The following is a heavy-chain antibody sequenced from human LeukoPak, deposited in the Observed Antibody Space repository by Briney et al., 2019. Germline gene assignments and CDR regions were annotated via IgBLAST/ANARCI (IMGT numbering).Heavy chain of an antibody. J-gene: IGHJ4*02. CDR1: GYTFTGYY. D-gene: IGHD3-22*01. V-gene: IGHV1-2*02. CDR3: ARADDYYYDSSGYLHY. Sequence: ASVKLSCKASGYTFTGYYMHWVRQAPGQGLEWMGWINPNSGGTNYAQKFQGRVTMTRDTSISTAYMELSRLRSDDTAVYYCARADDYYYDSSGYLHYWGQGTLVTVSS. CDR2: INPNSGGT.